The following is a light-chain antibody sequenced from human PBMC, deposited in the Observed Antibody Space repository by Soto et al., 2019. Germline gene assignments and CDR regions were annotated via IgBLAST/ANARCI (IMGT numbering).Light chain of an antibody. CDR3: QPYNNWPPYT. CDR2: GES. J-gene: IGKJ2*01. CDR1: QSVSSN. Sequence: EIVRTQSPATLSVSPGERATLSCRASQSVSSNLAWYQQKRGQAPRLLIYGESTRATGIPARFSGSGSGTEFTLTISSLQSEDFAVYYCQPYNNWPPYTFGQGTKLEIK. V-gene: IGKV3-15*01.